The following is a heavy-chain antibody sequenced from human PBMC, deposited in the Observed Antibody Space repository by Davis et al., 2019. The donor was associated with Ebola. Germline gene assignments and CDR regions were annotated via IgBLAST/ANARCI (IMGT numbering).Heavy chain of an antibody. V-gene: IGHV4-4*02. D-gene: IGHD6-19*01. CDR2: IYHSGST. CDR3: ARDRYSSGWTYYYYGMDV. J-gene: IGHJ6*02. CDR1: GDSISSSNW. Sequence: SETLSLTCAVSGDSISSSNWWSCVRQPPGQGLEWIGEIYHSGSTNYNPSLKSRVTISVNTSKNQFSLKLSSVTAADTAVYYCARDRYSSGWTYYYYGMDVWGQGTTVTVSS.